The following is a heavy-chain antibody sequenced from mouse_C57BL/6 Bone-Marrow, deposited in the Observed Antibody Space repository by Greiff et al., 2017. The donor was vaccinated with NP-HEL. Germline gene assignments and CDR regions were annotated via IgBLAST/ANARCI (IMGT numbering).Heavy chain of an antibody. CDR1: GFTFSSYG. CDR2: ISSGGSYT. V-gene: IGHV5-6*01. CDR3: ARQWGEYFDV. Sequence: EVKLVESGGDLVKPGGSLKLSCAASGFTFSSYGMSWVRQTPDKRLEWVATISSGGSYTYYPDSVTGRFTISRDNAKNTLYLQMSSLKSEDTAMYYCARQWGEYFDVWGTGTTVTVSS. J-gene: IGHJ1*03.